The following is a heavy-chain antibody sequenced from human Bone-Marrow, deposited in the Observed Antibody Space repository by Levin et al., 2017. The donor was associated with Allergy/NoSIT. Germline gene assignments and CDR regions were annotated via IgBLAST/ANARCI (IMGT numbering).Heavy chain of an antibody. Sequence: LSLTCAASGFTFDDYAMHWVRQAPGKGLEWVSGISWNSGSIGYADSVKGRFTISRDNAKNSLYLQMNSLRAEDTALYYCAKDEGVVGSRFDYWGQGTLVTVSS. CDR1: GFTFDDYA. CDR3: AKDEGVVGSRFDY. CDR2: ISWNSGSI. V-gene: IGHV3-9*01. J-gene: IGHJ4*02. D-gene: IGHD3-22*01.